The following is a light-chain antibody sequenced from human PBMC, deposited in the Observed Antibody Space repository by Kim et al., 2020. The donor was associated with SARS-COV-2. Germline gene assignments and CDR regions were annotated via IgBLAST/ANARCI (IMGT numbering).Light chain of an antibody. J-gene: IGLJ2*01. V-gene: IGLV1-44*01. Sequence: ELTQPPSASGTPGQRVTTSCSGSSSNIGSNTVNWYQQLPGTAPKLLIYSNNQRPSGVPDRFSGSKSGTSAFLAISGLQSEDEADYYCAAWDDSLNGVVFGGGTQLTVL. CDR3: AAWDDSLNGVV. CDR2: SNN. CDR1: SSNIGSNT.